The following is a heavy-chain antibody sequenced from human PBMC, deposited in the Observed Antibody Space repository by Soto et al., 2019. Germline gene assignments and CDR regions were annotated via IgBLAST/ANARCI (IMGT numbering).Heavy chain of an antibody. CDR2: IYHSGST. CDR1: GGSISGSNW. D-gene: IGHD5-18*01. V-gene: IGHV4-4*02. CDR3: ARESGSSYGRHFDY. J-gene: IGHJ4*02. Sequence: SETLSLTCAVSGGSISGSNWWSWVRQPPGKGLEWIGEIYHSGSTNYNPSLKSRVTISVDKSKNQFSLKLSSVTAADTAVYYCARESGSSYGRHFDYWGQGTLVT.